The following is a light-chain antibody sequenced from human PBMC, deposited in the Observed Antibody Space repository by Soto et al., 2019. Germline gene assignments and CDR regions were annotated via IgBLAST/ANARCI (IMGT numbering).Light chain of an antibody. Sequence: EMVMTQSPATLSVSPGERATLSCRASQSVSSNLAWYQVNPGQAPRLLIYGASARATGIPARFSGSGSGTEFTLTISSLQSEDFAVYYCQQYNDWPWTFGQGTKVDIK. V-gene: IGKV3-15*01. CDR1: QSVSSN. J-gene: IGKJ1*01. CDR2: GAS. CDR3: QQYNDWPWT.